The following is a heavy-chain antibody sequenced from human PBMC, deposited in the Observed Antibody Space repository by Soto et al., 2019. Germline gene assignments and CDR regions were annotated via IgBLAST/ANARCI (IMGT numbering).Heavy chain of an antibody. D-gene: IGHD6-13*01. J-gene: IGHJ5*02. CDR3: ARVGIAAAGNWFDP. V-gene: IGHV1-69*06. CDR1: GGTFSSYA. Sequence: SVKVSCKASGGTFSSYAISWVRQAPRQGLEWMGGIIPIFGTANYAQKFQGRVTITADKSTSTAYMELSGLRSEDTAVYYCARVGIAAAGNWFDPWGQGTLVTVSS. CDR2: IIPIFGTA.